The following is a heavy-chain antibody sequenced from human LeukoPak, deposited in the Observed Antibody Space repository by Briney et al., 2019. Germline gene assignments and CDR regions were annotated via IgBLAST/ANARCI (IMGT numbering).Heavy chain of an antibody. CDR3: AKDRQLGLLGFDY. J-gene: IGHJ4*02. CDR2: IWYDGSNK. V-gene: IGHV3-33*06. CDR1: GFTFSSYG. D-gene: IGHD6-6*01. Sequence: PGRSLRLSCAATGFTFSSYGMHWVRQAPGKGLEWVAVIWYDGSNKYYADSVKGRFTISRDNSKNTLYLQMNSLRAEDTAVYYCAKDRQLGLLGFDYWGQGTLVTVSS.